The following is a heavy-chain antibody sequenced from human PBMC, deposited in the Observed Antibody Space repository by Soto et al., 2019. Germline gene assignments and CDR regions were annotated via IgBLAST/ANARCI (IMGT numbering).Heavy chain of an antibody. CDR1: GGSISFYD. CDR2: IYYSGST. Sequence: SETLSLTCTVSGGSISFYDWSWIRQPPGKGLEWIGYIYYSGSTNYNPSLKSRVTISVDTSKNQFSLKLSSVTAADTAVYYGARGQRYSGYPFDYWGQGTLVTVSS. J-gene: IGHJ4*02. CDR3: ARGQRYSGYPFDY. V-gene: IGHV4-59*12. D-gene: IGHD5-12*01.